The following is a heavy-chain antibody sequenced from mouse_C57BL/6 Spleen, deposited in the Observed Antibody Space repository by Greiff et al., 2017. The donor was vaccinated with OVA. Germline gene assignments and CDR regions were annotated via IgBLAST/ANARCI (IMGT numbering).Heavy chain of an antibody. CDR2: IDPEDGDT. J-gene: IGHJ2*01. Sequence: EVQLQQSGAELVRPGASVKLSCTASGFNIKDYYMHWVKQRPEQGLEWIGRIDPEDGDTEYAPKFQGKATMTADTSSNTAYLQLSSLTSEDTAVYYCTIYYYGSSLDYWGQGTTLTVSS. V-gene: IGHV14-1*01. D-gene: IGHD1-1*01. CDR3: TIYYYGSSLDY. CDR1: GFNIKDYY.